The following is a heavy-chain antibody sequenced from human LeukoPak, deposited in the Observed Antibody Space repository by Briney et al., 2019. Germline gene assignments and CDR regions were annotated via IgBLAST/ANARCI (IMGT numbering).Heavy chain of an antibody. J-gene: IGHJ5*02. CDR1: GDSVTSGGFY. CDR2: VYYTGST. V-gene: IGHV4-39*02. Sequence: SETLSPTCPVSGDSVTSGGFYWAWLRQPPGKGLEWIATVYYTGSTYYNPSLKSRVTISIATSKTHFSLKLRSVVAPDTAVYYCARHSGSGSLSRPFDPWGQGTLVTVSS. CDR3: ARHSGSGSLSRPFDP. D-gene: IGHD3-10*01.